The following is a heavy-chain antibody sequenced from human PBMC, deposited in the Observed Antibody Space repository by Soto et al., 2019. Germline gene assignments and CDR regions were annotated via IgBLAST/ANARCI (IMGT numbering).Heavy chain of an antibody. CDR1: GGSISSSSYY. CDR2: IYYSGST. V-gene: IGHV4-39*01. Sequence: SETLSLTCTVSGGSISSSSYYWGWIRQPPGKGLEWIGSIYYSGSTYYNPSLKSRVTISVDTSKNQFSLKLSSVTAADTAVYYCARQSGYDAYCGGDCYQGLADYWGQGTLVTVSS. CDR3: ARQSGYDAYCGGDCYQGLADY. J-gene: IGHJ4*02. D-gene: IGHD2-21*01.